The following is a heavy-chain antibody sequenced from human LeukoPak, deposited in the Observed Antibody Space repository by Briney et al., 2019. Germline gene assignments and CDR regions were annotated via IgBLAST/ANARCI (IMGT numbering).Heavy chain of an antibody. Sequence: SETLSLTCTVSGGSISSSYYWGWIRQPPGKGLEWIGSIYHSGSTYYNPSLKSRVTISVDTSKNQFSLKLSSVTAADTAVYYCARANYGDYVRAYYFDYWGQGTLVTVSS. CDR1: GGSISSSYY. CDR2: IYHSGST. CDR3: ARANYGDYVRAYYFDY. D-gene: IGHD4-17*01. J-gene: IGHJ4*02. V-gene: IGHV4-38-2*02.